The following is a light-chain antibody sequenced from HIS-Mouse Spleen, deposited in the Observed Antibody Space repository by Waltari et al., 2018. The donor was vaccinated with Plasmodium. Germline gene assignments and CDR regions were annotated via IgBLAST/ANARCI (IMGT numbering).Light chain of an antibody. CDR3: QQYGSSRFT. Sequence: EIVLTQSPGTLSLSPGERATLSCRASQIVSSSYLAWYQQKHGQAPRLLIYGASSRATGIPDRFSGSGSGTDFTLTISRLEPEDFAVYYCQQYGSSRFTFGPGTKVDIK. CDR2: GAS. J-gene: IGKJ3*01. V-gene: IGKV3-20*01. CDR1: QIVSSSY.